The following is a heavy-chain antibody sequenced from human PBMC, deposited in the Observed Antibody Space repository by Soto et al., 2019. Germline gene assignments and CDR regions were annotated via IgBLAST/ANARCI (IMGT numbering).Heavy chain of an antibody. V-gene: IGHV4-39*07. CDR3: ARDLLSDYYYYAMDV. Sequence: PSETLSLTCTVSGGSISSSSYYWGWIRQPPGKGLEWIGSIYYSGSTYYNPSLKSRVTMSVDTSKNHFSLQLSSVTAADTAVYYCARDLLSDYYYYAMDVWGQGTTVT. D-gene: IGHD2-21*01. CDR2: IYYSGST. J-gene: IGHJ6*02. CDR1: GGSISSSSYY.